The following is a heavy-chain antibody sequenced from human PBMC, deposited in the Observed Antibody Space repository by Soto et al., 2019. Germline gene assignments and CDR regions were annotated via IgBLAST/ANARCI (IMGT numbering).Heavy chain of an antibody. CDR2: IYYSGST. CDR1: GGSISSGGYY. CDR3: ARKTVTTANYYYMDV. J-gene: IGHJ6*03. V-gene: IGHV4-31*03. Sequence: PSETLSLTCTVSGGSISSGGYYWSLIRQHPGKGLEWIGYIYYSGSTYYNPSLKSRVTISVDTSKNQFSLKLSSVTAADTAVYYCARKTVTTANYYYMDVWGKGTTVTVSS. D-gene: IGHD4-17*01.